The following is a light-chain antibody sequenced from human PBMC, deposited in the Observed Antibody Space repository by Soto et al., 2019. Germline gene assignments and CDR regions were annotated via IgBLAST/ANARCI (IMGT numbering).Light chain of an antibody. V-gene: IGKV3-20*01. CDR2: GAS. CDR1: QSVTNNY. J-gene: IGKJ1*01. CDR3: QQYASSRT. Sequence: EIVLTQSPGTLSLSPGEGATLSCRASQSVTNNYLAWFQQKPGQAPRLLMYGASSRATGIPDRFSGSGSGTDFTLTITRLEPEDFAVYYCQQYASSRTFGQGTKVDI.